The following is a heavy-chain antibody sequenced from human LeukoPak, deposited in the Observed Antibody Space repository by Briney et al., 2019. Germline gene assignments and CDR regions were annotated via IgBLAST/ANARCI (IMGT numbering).Heavy chain of an antibody. V-gene: IGHV3-23*01. CDR3: AKEICGGDCYQNPSFDY. CDR2: ISGSGGST. J-gene: IGHJ4*02. D-gene: IGHD2-21*02. Sequence: GGSLRLSCAASGFTFSSYAMSWVRQAPGKGLEWVSAISGSGGSTYYADSVKGRFTISRDNSKNTLYLQMNSLRAEDTAVYYCAKEICGGDCYQNPSFDYWGQGTLVTVSS. CDR1: GFTFSSYA.